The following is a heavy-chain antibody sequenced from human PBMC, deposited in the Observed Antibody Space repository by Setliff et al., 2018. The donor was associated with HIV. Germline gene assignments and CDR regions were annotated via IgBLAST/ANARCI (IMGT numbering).Heavy chain of an antibody. CDR3: ARASAFRDGWYLTHGAFDI. Sequence: SETLSLTCTVSGGSIHNYYWSWIRQPPGKGLEWIGYIYYSGSTNYNPSLKSRVTISVHTSKNQFSLNLSSVTAADTAVYYCARASAFRDGWYLTHGAFDIWGQGTMVTVSS. V-gene: IGHV4-59*08. CDR2: IYYSGST. CDR1: GGSIHNYY. J-gene: IGHJ3*02. D-gene: IGHD6-19*01.